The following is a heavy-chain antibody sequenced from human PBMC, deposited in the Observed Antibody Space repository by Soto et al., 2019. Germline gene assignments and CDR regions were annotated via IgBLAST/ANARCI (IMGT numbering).Heavy chain of an antibody. CDR2: INPNGGST. Sequence: ASVKVSFKASGYTLTNFYIHWVRQAPGQGLEWMGIINPNGGSTNYAQKFQGRVTITKATSTNTAYMDLSSLRSEDTAVYYCATSPLGPDSNSLNWWDALVNGSLVTV. CDR3: ATSPLGPDSNSLNWWDA. D-gene: IGHD6-13*01. J-gene: IGHJ5*01. V-gene: IGHV1-46*01. CDR1: GYTLTNFY.